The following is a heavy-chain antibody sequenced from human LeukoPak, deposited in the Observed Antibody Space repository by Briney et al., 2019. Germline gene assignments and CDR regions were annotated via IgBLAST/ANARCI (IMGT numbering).Heavy chain of an antibody. D-gene: IGHD3-22*01. CDR2: IWYDGSNK. Sequence: SGRSLRLSCAASGVTFSTYGMHWVRQAPGKGLEWVAVIWYDGSNKYYADSVKGRFTISRDHSKNTLYLQMNSLRAEDTAVYYCARDQSSSGSFDYWGQGTLVTVSS. CDR1: GVTFSTYG. V-gene: IGHV3-33*01. J-gene: IGHJ4*02. CDR3: ARDQSSSGSFDY.